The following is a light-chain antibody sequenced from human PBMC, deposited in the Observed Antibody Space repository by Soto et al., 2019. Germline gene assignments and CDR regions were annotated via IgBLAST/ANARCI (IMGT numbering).Light chain of an antibody. V-gene: IGKV2-30*01. CDR1: LSLLFSDGKTF. Sequence: VVLTQSPLSLTVTLGQPASVSCRSSLSLLFSDGKTFLTWFHQRPGQAPRRLIYEVSNRDSGVPARFSGSGSGTDFTLKISRVEAEDVGLYYCMQGTHWPLTFGGGTKVDIK. J-gene: IGKJ4*01. CDR3: MQGTHWPLT. CDR2: EVS.